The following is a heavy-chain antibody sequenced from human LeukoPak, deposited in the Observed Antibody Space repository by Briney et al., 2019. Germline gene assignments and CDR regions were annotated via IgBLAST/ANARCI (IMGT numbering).Heavy chain of an antibody. CDR1: GFTSSSYA. J-gene: IGHJ4*02. Sequence: PGGSLRLSCAASGFTSSSYAMSWVRQAPGKGLEWVSAISGSGGSTYYADSVKGRFTISRDNSKNTLYLQMNSLRAEDTAVYYCAKSYDYGDYVPIDCWGQGTLVTVSS. D-gene: IGHD4-17*01. V-gene: IGHV3-23*01. CDR3: AKSYDYGDYVPIDC. CDR2: ISGSGGST.